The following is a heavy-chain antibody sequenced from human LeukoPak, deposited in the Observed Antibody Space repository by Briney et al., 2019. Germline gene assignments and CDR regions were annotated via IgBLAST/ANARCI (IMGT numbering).Heavy chain of an antibody. D-gene: IGHD2-21*02. CDR1: GYTFTSYD. J-gene: IGHJ4*02. Sequence: ASVKVSCKASGYTFTSYDINWVRQATGQGLEWMGWMNPNSGNTNYAQKFQGRVTMTTDTSTSTAYMELRSLRSDDTAVYYCARWGCGGDCHFYYWGQGTLVTVSS. CDR3: ARWGCGGDCHFYY. V-gene: IGHV1-8*01. CDR2: MNPNSGNT.